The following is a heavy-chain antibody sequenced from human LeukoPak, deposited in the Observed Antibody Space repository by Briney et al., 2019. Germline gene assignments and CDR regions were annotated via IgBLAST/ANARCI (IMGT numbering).Heavy chain of an antibody. D-gene: IGHD3-10*01. V-gene: IGHV4-59*13. CDR3: ARGGFTVPFDY. CDR2: VYYSGST. CDR1: GGSISNYY. J-gene: IGHJ4*02. Sequence: SETLSLTCTVSGGSISNYYWSWIRQPPGKGLEWIGYVYYSGSTNYNPSLKSRVTISVDTSENQFSLKLSSVTAADTAVYYCARGGFTVPFDYWGQGTLVTVSS.